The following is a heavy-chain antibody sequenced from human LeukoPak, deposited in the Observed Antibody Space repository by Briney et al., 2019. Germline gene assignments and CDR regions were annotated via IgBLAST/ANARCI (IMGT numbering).Heavy chain of an antibody. D-gene: IGHD3-3*01. V-gene: IGHV1-8*01. CDR3: ARARSTYYDFWSGYYNNYYGMDV. J-gene: IGHJ6*02. CDR1: GYTFTSYD. CDR2: MNHNSGNT. Sequence: ASVKVSCKASGYTFTSYDINWVRQATGQGLEWMGWMNHNSGNTGYAQKFQGRVTMTRNTSISTAYMELSSLRSEDTAVYYCARARSTYYDFWSGYYNNYYGMDVWGQGTMVTVSS.